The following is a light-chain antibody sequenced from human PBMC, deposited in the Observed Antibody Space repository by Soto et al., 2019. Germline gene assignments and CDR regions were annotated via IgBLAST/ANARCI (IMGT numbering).Light chain of an antibody. CDR1: QGISSA. CDR3: QQYNSYLVT. CDR2: YAS. V-gene: IGKV1-13*02. Sequence: AIQLTQSPSSLSASVGDRVTITCRASQGISSALAWYQQKPGKAPKLLIYYASSFEHGVPSRFSGSGSGTDFTLTFSSLQPEDFATYYCQQYNSYLVTFGQGTRLEIK. J-gene: IGKJ5*01.